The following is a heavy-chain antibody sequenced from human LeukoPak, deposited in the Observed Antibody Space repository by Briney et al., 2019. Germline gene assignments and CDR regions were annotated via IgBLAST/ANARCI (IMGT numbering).Heavy chain of an antibody. CDR2: IISSGGST. Sequence: GGSLRLSCAAPGFTFSLYAMSWVPQAPGQGLEWVSHIISSGGSTDYAGCVKGRFTISRNNSKNTLCLQMNSLRAEDTAIYYCAKDSYYSTGGYWGQGTLVTVSS. CDR3: AKDSYYSTGGY. J-gene: IGHJ4*02. V-gene: IGHV3-23*01. CDR1: GFTFSLYA. D-gene: IGHD1-26*01.